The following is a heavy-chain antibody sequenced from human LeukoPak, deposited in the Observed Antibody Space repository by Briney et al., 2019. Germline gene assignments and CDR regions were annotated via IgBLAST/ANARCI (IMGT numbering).Heavy chain of an antibody. CDR1: GYTVTSYG. CDR2: MSAYNGNR. V-gene: IGHV1-18*01. Sequence: GASVKVSCKASGYTVTSYGISWVRQAPGQGLEWMGWMSAYNGNRNSAQKLQGRVTMTTDTSTSTAYMELRSLRSDVTAVYCCAIARLISSSWYFWGQGTLVTVSS. J-gene: IGHJ4*02. D-gene: IGHD6-13*01. CDR3: AIARLISSSWYF.